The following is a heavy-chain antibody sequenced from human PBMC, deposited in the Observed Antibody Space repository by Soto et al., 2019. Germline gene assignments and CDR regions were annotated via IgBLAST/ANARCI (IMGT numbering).Heavy chain of an antibody. CDR2: ISYDGSNK. J-gene: IGHJ2*01. CDR3: ARPLWRDDYNWGYFDL. D-gene: IGHD4-4*01. Sequence: QVQLVESGGGVVQPGRSLRLSCAASGFTFSSYAMHWVRQAPGKGLEWEAVISYDGSNKYYADSVKGRFTISRDNSKNTLDLQMNSLRAEDTDVYYCARPLWRDDYNWGYFDLWGRGTLVTVSS. V-gene: IGHV3-30-3*01. CDR1: GFTFSSYA.